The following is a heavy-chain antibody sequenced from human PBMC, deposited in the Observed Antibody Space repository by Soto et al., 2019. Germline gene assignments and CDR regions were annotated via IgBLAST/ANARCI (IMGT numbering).Heavy chain of an antibody. CDR3: ALWYYDFWSGYYYFDN. CDR2: INNDGSTT. V-gene: IGHV3-74*02. CDR1: GFTFSRSW. Sequence: VQLVESGGGLVQPGGSLRLSCAASGFTFSRSWMHWVRQAPGKGLVWVSRINNDGSTTSYADSVKGRFTISRDNAKNTLYLQMNSLRVEDTAVYYCALWYYDFWSGYYYFDNWGQGTLVTVSS. D-gene: IGHD3-3*01. J-gene: IGHJ4*02.